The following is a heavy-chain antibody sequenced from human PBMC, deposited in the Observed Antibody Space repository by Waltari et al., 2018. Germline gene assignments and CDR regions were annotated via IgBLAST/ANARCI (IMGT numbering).Heavy chain of an antibody. Sequence: EVQLVQSGAEVKKPGESLKISCKGSGYSFTSYWIGWVRQMPGKGPEWMGIIYPGDSDTRYSPSFQGQVTISADKSISTAYLQWSSLKASDTAMYYCARHWSIEYSSSSGAFDIWGQGTMVTVSS. D-gene: IGHD6-6*01. CDR3: ARHWSIEYSSSSGAFDI. V-gene: IGHV5-51*01. J-gene: IGHJ3*02. CDR1: GYSFTSYW. CDR2: IYPGDSDT.